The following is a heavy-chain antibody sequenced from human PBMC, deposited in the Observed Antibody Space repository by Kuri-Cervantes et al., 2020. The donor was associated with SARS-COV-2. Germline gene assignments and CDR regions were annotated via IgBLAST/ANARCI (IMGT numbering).Heavy chain of an antibody. D-gene: IGHD6-19*01. J-gene: IGHJ2*01. CDR2: ISGSGGST. V-gene: IGHV3-23*01. CDR3: AKDLTIAVAGFNWYFDL. Sequence: GESLKISCAASGFTFSSYAMSWVRQAPGKGLEWVSAISGSGGSTYYADSVKGRFTISRDNSENTLYLQMNSLRAEDTAVYYCAKDLTIAVAGFNWYFDLWGRGTLVTVSS. CDR1: GFTFSSYA.